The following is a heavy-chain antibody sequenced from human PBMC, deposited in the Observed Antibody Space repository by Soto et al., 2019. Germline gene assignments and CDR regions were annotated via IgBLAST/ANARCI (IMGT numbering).Heavy chain of an antibody. Sequence: PGGSLRLSCAASGFTFSSYAMTCIRQAPGKGLEWVSALSGSGNYTQSLDSVKGRFTISRDNSKNTLYLQMNSLRVEDTAVYYCARAQKRTGPDYWGQGTLVTVSS. CDR2: LSGSGNYT. CDR3: ARAQKRTGPDY. CDR1: GFTFSSYA. V-gene: IGHV3-23*01. J-gene: IGHJ4*02. D-gene: IGHD3-9*01.